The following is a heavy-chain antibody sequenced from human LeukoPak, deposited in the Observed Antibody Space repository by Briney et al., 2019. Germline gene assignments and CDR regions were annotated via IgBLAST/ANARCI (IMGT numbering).Heavy chain of an antibody. V-gene: IGHV3-30*02. CDR2: IQNDGNNK. CDR3: ARDWGTSSLYLVN. CDR1: GFTFSSYG. D-gene: IGHD6-6*01. J-gene: IGHJ4*02. Sequence: PGGSLRLSCAASGFTFSSYGMHWVRQAPGKGLEWVAFIQNDGNNKKYADSVKGRFTISRDNSKNTLYLQMNSLRAEDTAMYYCARDWGTSSLYLVNWGQGTLVTVSS.